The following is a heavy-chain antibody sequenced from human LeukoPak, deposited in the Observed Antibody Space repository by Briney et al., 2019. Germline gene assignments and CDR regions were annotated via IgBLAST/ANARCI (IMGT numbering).Heavy chain of an antibody. J-gene: IGHJ4*02. Sequence: TGGSLRLSCVASGFTFGKYWMSWVRQAPGKGLEWVANIKLDGSEKNYVDSVKGGFTISRDNTKNSLYLQMNSLRAEDTAVFYCARDQYDTWSRRGNFDAWGQGTLVIVSS. D-gene: IGHD3-3*01. V-gene: IGHV3-7*03. CDR2: IKLDGSEK. CDR1: GFTFGKYW. CDR3: ARDQYDTWSRRGNFDA.